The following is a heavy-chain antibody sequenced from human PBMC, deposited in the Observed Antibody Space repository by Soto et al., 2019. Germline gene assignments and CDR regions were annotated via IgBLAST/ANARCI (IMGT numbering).Heavy chain of an antibody. Sequence: SETLSLTCTVSGGSIRSYYWTWIRQPPGKGLEWLGYIFYSGSTFYDPSLKSRVTISIHTSKSQFSLQLTSVTAADTAVYYCARGAADTAMVDSWGQGTLVTVSS. CDR3: ARGAADTAMVDS. CDR2: IFYSGST. CDR1: GGSIRSYY. J-gene: IGHJ4*02. V-gene: IGHV4-59*01. D-gene: IGHD5-18*01.